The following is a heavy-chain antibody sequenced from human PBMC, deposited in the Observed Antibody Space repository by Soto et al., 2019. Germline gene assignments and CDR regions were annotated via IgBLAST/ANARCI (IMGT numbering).Heavy chain of an antibody. CDR3: ARRGSGWARGHSDSSGVLDF. Sequence: QVELQQWGAGLLKPSETLSLTCAVSGGSFSGYFWSWIRQSPGTGLEWIGESNLRGSTNYNPYLESRTTVSVDTSKNQFSLRLRSVTAADTAMYYCARRGSGWARGHSDSSGVLDFWGQGTLVTVSS. CDR1: GGSFSGYF. V-gene: IGHV4-34*01. D-gene: IGHD3-22*01. J-gene: IGHJ4*02. CDR2: SNLRGST.